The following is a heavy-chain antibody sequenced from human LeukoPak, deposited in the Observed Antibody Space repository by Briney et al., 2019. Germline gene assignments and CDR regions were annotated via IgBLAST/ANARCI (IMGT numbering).Heavy chain of an antibody. J-gene: IGHJ6*02. CDR1: GYTFTSYG. CDR2: ISAYNGNT. CDR3: ERYMELMVYAFYGMDV. Sequence: ASVKVSCKASGYTFTSYGISWVRQAPGQGLEWMGWISAYNGNTNYAQKLQGRVTMTTDTSTSTTYMELRSLTSDDTAVYYCERYMELMVYAFYGMDVWGQGTTVTVSS. V-gene: IGHV1-18*01. D-gene: IGHD2-8*01.